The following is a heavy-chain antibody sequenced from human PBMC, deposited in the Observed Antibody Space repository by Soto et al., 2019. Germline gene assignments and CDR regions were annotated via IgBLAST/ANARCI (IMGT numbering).Heavy chain of an antibody. CDR2: IYYSVST. J-gene: IGHJ4*02. Sequence: SETLSLTCTVSGGSISSYYWSWVRQPPGKGMEWIGYIYYSVSTNYNPSLKSRVTISVDTAKKQFSLKLSSVTDADTAVYYCARVRRRILIDYWGQGTPVTDSS. V-gene: IGHV4-59*01. CDR1: GGSISSYY. D-gene: IGHD2-15*01. CDR3: ARVRRRILIDY.